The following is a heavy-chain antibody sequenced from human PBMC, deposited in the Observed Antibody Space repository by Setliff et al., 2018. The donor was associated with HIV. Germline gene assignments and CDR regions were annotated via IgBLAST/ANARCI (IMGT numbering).Heavy chain of an antibody. CDR2: INHSGST. CDR3: ARRDHYYYYMDV. D-gene: IGHD2-21*02. CDR1: GGSFSGYY. J-gene: IGHJ6*03. Sequence: SETLSLTCAVYGGSFSGYYWSWTRQPPGKGLEWIGEINHSGSTNYNPSLKSRVTISVDTSKNQFSLKLSSVTAADTAVYYCARRDHYYYYMDVWGKGTTVTVSS. V-gene: IGHV4-34*01.